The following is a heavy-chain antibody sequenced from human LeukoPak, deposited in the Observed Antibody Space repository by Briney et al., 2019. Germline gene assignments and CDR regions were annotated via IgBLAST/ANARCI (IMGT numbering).Heavy chain of an antibody. D-gene: IGHD3-22*01. CDR2: IKQDGSEK. Sequence: GESLRLSCAASGFTFSSFWMSGLRQAPGKGREEVAIIKQDGSEKYYVDSVKGRFTISRDNAKHSLYLQMNSLRAEDTAVYYWARDQYYYDSSGYSYWGQGTLVTVSS. CDR3: ARDQYYYDSSGYSY. J-gene: IGHJ4*02. V-gene: IGHV3-7*03. CDR1: GFTFSSFW.